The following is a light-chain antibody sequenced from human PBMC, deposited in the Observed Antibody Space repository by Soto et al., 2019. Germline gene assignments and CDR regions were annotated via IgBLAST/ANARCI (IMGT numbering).Light chain of an antibody. CDR1: QSVGSS. Sequence: EIVMTQSPATLSVSPGEGVSLSCRASQSVGSSLAWYQQKPGQAPRLVIYGASTRATGIPARFSGSGSGTEFSLTISGLKSEDFAVYYCQQYKNRHTYTFGQGTKVDIK. CDR2: GAS. J-gene: IGKJ2*01. V-gene: IGKV3-15*01. CDR3: QQYKNRHTYT.